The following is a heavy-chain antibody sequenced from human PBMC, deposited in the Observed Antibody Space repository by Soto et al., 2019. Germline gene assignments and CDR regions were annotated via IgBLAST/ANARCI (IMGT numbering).Heavy chain of an antibody. J-gene: IGHJ4*02. V-gene: IGHV4-39*01. CDR1: GASISSNNYY. CDR2: IYNSGST. D-gene: IGHD2-8*01. CDR3: ASYSTNYEDAIY. Sequence: PSETLSLTCTVSGASISSNNYYWGWIRQPPGKGLEWIGSIYNSGSTYYKSSLKIRVTISVDTSENQFSLKLDSVTAADSAVYYCASYSTNYEDAIYWGQG.